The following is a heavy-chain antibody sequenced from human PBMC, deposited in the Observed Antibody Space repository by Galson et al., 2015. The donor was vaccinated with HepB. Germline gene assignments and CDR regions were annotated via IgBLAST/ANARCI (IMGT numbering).Heavy chain of an antibody. CDR2: ISASGGST. D-gene: IGHD1-1*01. CDR3: AKVSSTGTTRGSFDY. J-gene: IGHJ4*02. CDR1: EFTFSGYA. Sequence: SLRLSCATSEFTFSGYAMNWVRQAPGKGLEWVSVISASGGSTYYADSVKGRFTISGDNSKNTLYLQMNSLRAEDTAVYYCAKVSSTGTTRGSFDYWGQGTLVTVSS. V-gene: IGHV3-23*01.